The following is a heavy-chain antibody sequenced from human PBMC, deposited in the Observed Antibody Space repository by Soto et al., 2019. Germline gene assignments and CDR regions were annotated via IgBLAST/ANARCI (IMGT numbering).Heavy chain of an antibody. CDR3: ARGLSMVRGFWPEMSEKYYFDY. CDR2: IIPIFGTA. J-gene: IGHJ4*02. CDR1: GGTFSSYA. D-gene: IGHD3-10*01. V-gene: IGHV1-69*13. Sequence: ASVKVSCKASGGTFSSYAISWVRQAPGQGLEWMGGIIPIFGTANYAQKFQGRVTITADESTSTAYMELSSLRSEDTAVYYCARGLSMVRGFWPEMSEKYYFDYWGQGTLVTVSS.